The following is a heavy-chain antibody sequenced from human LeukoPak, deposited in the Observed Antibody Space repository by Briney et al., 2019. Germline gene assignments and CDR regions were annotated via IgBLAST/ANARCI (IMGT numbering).Heavy chain of an antibody. D-gene: IGHD6-6*01. Sequence: PGGSLRLSCAASGFTFSSYGMHWVRQAPGKGLEWVAFIRYDGSNKHYADSVKGRFTISRDNSKNTLYLQMNSLRAEDTAVYYCAKDRSEYSSSSRPGYWGQGTLVTVSS. V-gene: IGHV3-30*02. CDR2: IRYDGSNK. CDR3: AKDRSEYSSSSRPGY. CDR1: GFTFSSYG. J-gene: IGHJ4*02.